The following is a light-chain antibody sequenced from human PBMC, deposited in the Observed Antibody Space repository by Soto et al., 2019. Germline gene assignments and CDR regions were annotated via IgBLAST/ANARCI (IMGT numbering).Light chain of an antibody. V-gene: IGKV3-11*01. CDR3: QQRSNWIT. J-gene: IGKJ5*01. CDR1: QSVGSS. Sequence: EIVMTQSPATLSVSPGERATLTCRAGQSVGSSLAWYQKKPGQAPRLLIHSASTRATGIPARFSGSGSGTDFTLTISSLEPEDFAVYYCQQRSNWITFGQGTRLEI. CDR2: SAS.